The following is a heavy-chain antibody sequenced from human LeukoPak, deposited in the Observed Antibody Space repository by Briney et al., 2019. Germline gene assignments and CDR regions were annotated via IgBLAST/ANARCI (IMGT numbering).Heavy chain of an antibody. CDR1: GFTFISYG. J-gene: IGHJ6*03. Sequence: GESLRLSCAASGFTFISYGMHWVRQAPGKGLEWVAFIRYDGSNKYYADSVKGRFTISRDNSKNTLYLQMKSLRAEDTAVYYCAKGGGYEAQYYYYYLDVWGKGTTVTISS. V-gene: IGHV3-30*02. CDR3: AKGGGYEAQYYYYYLDV. D-gene: IGHD5-12*01. CDR2: IRYDGSNK.